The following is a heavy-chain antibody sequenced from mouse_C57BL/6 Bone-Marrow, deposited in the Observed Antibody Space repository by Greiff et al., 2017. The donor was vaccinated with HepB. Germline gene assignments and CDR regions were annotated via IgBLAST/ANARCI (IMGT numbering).Heavy chain of an antibody. J-gene: IGHJ1*03. CDR3: ARRNYGSSGWYFDV. Sequence: DVMLVESGGGLVQPGGSLKLSCAASGFTFSDYYMYWVRQTPEKRLEWVAYISNGGGSTYYPDTVKGRFTLSRDNAKNTLYLQMSRLKAEDTAMYYCARRNYGSSGWYFDVWGTGTTVTVSS. CDR2: ISNGGGST. V-gene: IGHV5-12*01. CDR1: GFTFSDYY. D-gene: IGHD1-1*01.